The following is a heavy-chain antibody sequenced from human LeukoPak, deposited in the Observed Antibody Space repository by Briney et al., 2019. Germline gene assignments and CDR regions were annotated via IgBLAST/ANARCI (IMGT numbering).Heavy chain of an antibody. V-gene: IGHV3-49*04. CDR1: GFTFGDYA. J-gene: IGHJ4*02. Sequence: GGSLRLSCTASGFTFGDYAMSWVRQAPGKGLERVGFIRSKAYGGTTEYAASVKGRFTISRDDSKSIAYLQMNSLKTEDTAVYYCTREDDYDFWSGYSRSALGAYWGQGTLVTVSS. D-gene: IGHD3-3*01. CDR3: TREDDYDFWSGYSRSALGAY. CDR2: IRSKAYGGTT.